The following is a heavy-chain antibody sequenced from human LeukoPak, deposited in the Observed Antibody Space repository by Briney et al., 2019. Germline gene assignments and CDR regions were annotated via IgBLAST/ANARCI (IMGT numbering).Heavy chain of an antibody. CDR3: ACGRRGYFDY. CDR2: IYHSGST. Sequence: PSQTLSLTCAVSGGSISSGGYSWSWIRQPPGKGLEWIGYIYHSGSTYYNPSLKSRVTISVDRSKNQFSLKLSSVTAADTAVYYCACGRRGYFDYWGQGTLVTVSS. V-gene: IGHV4-30-2*01. J-gene: IGHJ4*02. CDR1: GGSISSGGYS. D-gene: IGHD5-12*01.